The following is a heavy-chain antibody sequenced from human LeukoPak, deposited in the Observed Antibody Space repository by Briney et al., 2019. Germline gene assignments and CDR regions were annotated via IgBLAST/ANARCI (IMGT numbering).Heavy chain of an antibody. D-gene: IGHD1-26*01. Sequence: GGSLRLSCAASGFTFSRHWMHWVRQAPGKGLDWVSGISGSGGSTYYADSVKGRFTISRDISKNTLHLQMSSLRAEETAVYYCAKHAAVGDYFDSWGQGTLVTVSS. CDR1: GFTFSRHW. CDR3: AKHAAVGDYFDS. CDR2: ISGSGGST. V-gene: IGHV3-23*01. J-gene: IGHJ4*02.